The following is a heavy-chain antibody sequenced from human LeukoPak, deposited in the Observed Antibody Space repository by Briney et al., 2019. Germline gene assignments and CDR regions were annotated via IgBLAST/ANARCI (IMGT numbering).Heavy chain of an antibody. J-gene: IGHJ5*02. D-gene: IGHD2-2*01. CDR1: GGTFSSYA. Sequence: SVKVSCKASGGTFSSYAISWVRQAPGQGLEWMGGIIPIFGTANYAQKFQGRVTITADESTSTAYMELSSLRSEDTAVYYCATSYLGDRYCSSTSCYGFVGWFDPWGQVTLVTVSS. CDR2: IIPIFGTA. CDR3: ATSYLGDRYCSSTSCYGFVGWFDP. V-gene: IGHV1-69*01.